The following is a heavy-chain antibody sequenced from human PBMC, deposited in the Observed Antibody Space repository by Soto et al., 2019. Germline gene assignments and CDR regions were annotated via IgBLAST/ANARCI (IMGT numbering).Heavy chain of an antibody. D-gene: IGHD3-3*01. CDR1: GYTFTGYY. CDR3: ARDNGYDFWSGYYPDNWFDP. V-gene: IGHV1-2*02. J-gene: IGHJ5*02. CDR2: INPNSGGT. Sequence: ASVKVSCKASGYTFTGYYMHWVRQAPGQGLEWMGWINPNSGGTNYAQKFQGRVTMTRDTSVSTAYMELSRLRSDDTAVYYCARDNGYDFWSGYYPDNWFDPWGQGTLVTVSS.